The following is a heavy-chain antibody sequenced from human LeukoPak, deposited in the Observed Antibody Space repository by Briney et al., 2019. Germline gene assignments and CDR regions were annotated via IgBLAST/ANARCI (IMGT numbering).Heavy chain of an antibody. Sequence: GGSLRLSCAASGFTFSFYAMSWVREAPGKGLEWVSAISGSGGSTYYADSVKGRFTISRDNSKNMLYLQMNSLRAEDTAVYYCAKGRAAAGVLGGYFDYWGQGTLVTVSS. CDR2: ISGSGGST. CDR3: AKGRAAAGVLGGYFDY. D-gene: IGHD6-13*01. CDR1: GFTFSFYA. V-gene: IGHV3-23*01. J-gene: IGHJ4*02.